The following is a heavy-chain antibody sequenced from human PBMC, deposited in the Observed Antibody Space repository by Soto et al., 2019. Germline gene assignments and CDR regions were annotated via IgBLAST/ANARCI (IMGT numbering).Heavy chain of an antibody. CDR1: GFTFSSYG. CDR2: ISYDGSNK. D-gene: IGHD3-10*01. J-gene: IGHJ4*02. Sequence: GGSLRLSWAVSGFTFSSYGMHWVRQAPGQGLEGVAVISYDGSNKYYADSVKGRFTISRDNSKNTLYLQMNSLRAEDTAVYYCAKDRXRGSGSYFQDQKYCFDYWGQGTLVTVSS. CDR3: AKDRXRGSGSYFQDQKYCFDY. V-gene: IGHV3-30*18.